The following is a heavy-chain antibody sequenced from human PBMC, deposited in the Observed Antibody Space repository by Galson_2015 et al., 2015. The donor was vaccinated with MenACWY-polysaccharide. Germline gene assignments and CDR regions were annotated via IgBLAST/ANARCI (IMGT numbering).Heavy chain of an antibody. CDR3: ARGGRQDYYDSGTIYSYYYYSGMDV. CDR2: INHSGDT. V-gene: IGHV4-34*01. J-gene: IGHJ6*02. Sequence: LSLTCAVHGGSFNGFYWRWIRQTPGKGLEWIGEINHSGDTNYNPSLKSRVSLVVDTSQNQFSLRVTTVTAADTAVYYCARGGRQDYYDSGTIYSYYYYSGMDVWGRGTTVTVSS. CDR1: GGSFNGFY. D-gene: IGHD3-10*01.